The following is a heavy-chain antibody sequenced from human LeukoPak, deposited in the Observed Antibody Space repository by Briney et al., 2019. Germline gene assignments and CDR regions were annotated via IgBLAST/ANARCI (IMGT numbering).Heavy chain of an antibody. Sequence: PGGSLRLSCAASGFTFSSYGMHWVRQAPGKGLEWVAVISYDGSNKYYADSVKGRFTISRDNSKNTLYLQMNSLRAEDTAVYYCAKDRCGGSCYLDRYWGQGTLVTVSS. V-gene: IGHV3-30*18. CDR2: ISYDGSNK. CDR3: AKDRCGGSCYLDRY. D-gene: IGHD2-15*01. CDR1: GFTFSSYG. J-gene: IGHJ4*02.